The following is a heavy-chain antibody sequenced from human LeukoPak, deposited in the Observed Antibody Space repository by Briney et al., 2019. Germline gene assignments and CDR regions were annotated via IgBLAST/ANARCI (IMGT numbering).Heavy chain of an antibody. CDR3: AKDLGIVVVITTQFDY. V-gene: IGHV3-23*01. D-gene: IGHD3-22*01. J-gene: IGHJ4*02. Sequence: GGSLRLSCAASGFTFSHYGMHWGRQAPGKGLEWVSAISGSGGSTYYADSVKGRFTISRDNSKNTLYLQMNSLRAEDTAVYYCAKDLGIVVVITTQFDYWGQGTLVTVSS. CDR1: GFTFSHYG. CDR2: ISGSGGST.